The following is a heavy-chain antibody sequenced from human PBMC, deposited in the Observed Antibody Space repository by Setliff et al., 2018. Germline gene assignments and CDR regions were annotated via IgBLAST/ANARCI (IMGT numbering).Heavy chain of an antibody. Sequence: GGSLRLSCAASGLTFSSSAMHWVRQAPGKELEYVSAISSDGSRTYYGDSVKGRFTISRDNSKNSLYLQMGSLKASDTAMYYCARSPLDDAFDIWGQGTMVTVSS. CDR1: GLTFSSSA. CDR3: ARSPLDDAFDI. J-gene: IGHJ3*02. V-gene: IGHV3-64*02. CDR2: ISSDGSRT.